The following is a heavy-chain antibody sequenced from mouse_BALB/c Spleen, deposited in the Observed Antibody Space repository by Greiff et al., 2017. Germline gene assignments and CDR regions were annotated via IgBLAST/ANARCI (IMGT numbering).Heavy chain of an antibody. V-gene: IGHV8-12*01. CDR2: IYWDDDK. J-gene: IGHJ4*01. CDR3: ARRNEGDIMDY. Sequence: QVTLKVSGPGILQPSQTLSLTCSFSGFSLSTSGMGVSWIRQPSGKGLEWLAHIYWDDDKRYNPSLKSRLTISKDTSSNQVFLKITSVDTADTATYYCARRNEGDIMDYWGQGTSVTVSS. CDR1: GFSLSTSGMG. D-gene: IGHD3-3*01.